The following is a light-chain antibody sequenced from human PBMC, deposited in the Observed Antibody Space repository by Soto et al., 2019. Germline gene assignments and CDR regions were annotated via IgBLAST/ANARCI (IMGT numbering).Light chain of an antibody. V-gene: IGKV1-9*01. CDR2: GAS. J-gene: IGKJ1*01. CDR1: QGISSN. CDR3: QHYSSYSEA. Sequence: IQLTQSPSSLSASVGDRVTITCRASQGISSNLAWYQQKPGRAPKLLIFGASTLQSGVPSRFSGSGSGTDFTLTISSLQPDDFATYYCQHYSSYSEAFGQGTKVDIK.